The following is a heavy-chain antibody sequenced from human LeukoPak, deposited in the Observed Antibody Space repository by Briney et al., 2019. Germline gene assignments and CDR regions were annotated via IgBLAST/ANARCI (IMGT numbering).Heavy chain of an antibody. D-gene: IGHD4-17*01. CDR2: VYYSRST. J-gene: IGHJ4*02. CDR3: ARVHYGDYPFGY. V-gene: IGHV4-61*01. CDR1: GGSVGSVSYY. Sequence: PSESLSLACTVCGGSVGSVSYYWSWIRHPPGKGLKWIGYVYYSRSTNYNPSLKSRVTISVDTSKNQFSLKLSSVTAADTAVCYCARVHYGDYPFGYWGQGTLVTVSS.